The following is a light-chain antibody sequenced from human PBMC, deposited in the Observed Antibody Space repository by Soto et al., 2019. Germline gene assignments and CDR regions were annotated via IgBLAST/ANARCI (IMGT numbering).Light chain of an antibody. CDR1: QSVSSK. Sequence: EIVMTQSPATLSVSPGERAALSCRASQSVSSKLAWYRQRPGQAPRLVIYDTSTRATGVPARFSGSGSGTDFTLTASSLQPEDFAVYYCQQYNNWPFTFGPGPKVDI. CDR3: QQYNNWPFT. V-gene: IGKV3-15*01. J-gene: IGKJ3*01. CDR2: DTS.